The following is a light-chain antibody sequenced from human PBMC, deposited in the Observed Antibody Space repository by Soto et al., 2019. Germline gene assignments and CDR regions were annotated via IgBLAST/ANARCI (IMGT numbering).Light chain of an antibody. J-gene: IGLJ2*01. CDR2: GNS. V-gene: IGLV1-40*01. Sequence: QSVLTQPPSVSGAPGQRVTISCTGSSSNIGAGYDVHWYQQLPGTAPKLLIYGNSNRPSGVPDRFSGSKSGTSASLAITGLQAEDEADYYCQSYDSSLSVLVVFGGGTNLTVL. CDR1: SSNIGAGYD. CDR3: QSYDSSLSVLVV.